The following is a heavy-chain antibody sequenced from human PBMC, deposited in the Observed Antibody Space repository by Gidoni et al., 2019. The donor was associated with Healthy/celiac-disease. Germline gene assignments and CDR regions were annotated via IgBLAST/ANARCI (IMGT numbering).Heavy chain of an antibody. CDR1: GYTLPGYD. Sequence: QLVPSGADVNNPGGAVKVVCKSSGYTLPGYDMHWGRQAPAQGLEWMGWINPNSGGTNYAQKFQGRVTMTSDTSISTAYMELSRLGSDDTAVYYCARSAGAYYYYCMDVWGQGTTVTVSS. V-gene: IGHV1-2*02. J-gene: IGHJ6*02. D-gene: IGHD6-13*01. CDR2: INPNSGGT. CDR3: ARSAGAYYYYCMDV.